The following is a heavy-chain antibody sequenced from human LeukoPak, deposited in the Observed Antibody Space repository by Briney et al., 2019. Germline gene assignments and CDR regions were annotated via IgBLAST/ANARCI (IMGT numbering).Heavy chain of an antibody. CDR2: IIPILGIA. V-gene: IGHV1-69*02. Sequence: SVKVSCKASGGTFSSYTISWVRQAPGQGLEWTGRIIPILGIANYAQKFQGRVTITADKSTSTAYMELSSLRSEDTAVYYCARAPSEYCGGDCYSGDYWGQGTLVTVSS. CDR1: GGTFSSYT. D-gene: IGHD2-21*02. J-gene: IGHJ4*02. CDR3: ARAPSEYCGGDCYSGDY.